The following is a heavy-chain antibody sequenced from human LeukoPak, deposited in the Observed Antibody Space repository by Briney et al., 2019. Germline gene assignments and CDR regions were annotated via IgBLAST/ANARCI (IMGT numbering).Heavy chain of an antibody. CDR3: ASPGSRYSGSYFLGY. J-gene: IGHJ4*02. Sequence: SETLSPTCTVSGGSISSSSYYWGWIRQPPGKGLEWIGSIYYSGSTYYNPSLKSRVTISVDTSKNQFSLKLSSVTAADTAVYYCASPGSRYSGSYFLGYWGQGTLVTVSS. CDR1: GGSISSSSYY. V-gene: IGHV4-39*07. D-gene: IGHD1-26*01. CDR2: IYYSGST.